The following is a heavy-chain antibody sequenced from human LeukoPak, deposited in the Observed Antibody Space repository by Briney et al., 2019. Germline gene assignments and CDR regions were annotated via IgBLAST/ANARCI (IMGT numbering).Heavy chain of an antibody. CDR2: IRYVGSNK. D-gene: IGHD6-19*01. CDR1: GFTFSSYG. V-gene: IGHV3-30*02. CDR3: ARRSGIAVAGAFDY. Sequence: GGSLRLSCGASGFTFSSYGMHWVRQAPGKGLEWVAFIRYVGSNKYYADSVKGPFTISRDNSKNTLYLQMNSLRAEDTAVYYCARRSGIAVAGAFDYWGQGTLVTVSS. J-gene: IGHJ4*02.